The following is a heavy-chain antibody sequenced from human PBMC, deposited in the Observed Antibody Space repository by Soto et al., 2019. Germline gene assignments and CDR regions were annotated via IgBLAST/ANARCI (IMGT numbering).Heavy chain of an antibody. D-gene: IGHD1-26*01. CDR2: INGGNGNT. J-gene: IGHJ4*02. CDR3: ARDDSWFSGSHYIDYFNY. Sequence: GASVKVSCKAPGNTVPNSAIHWVRQAPGQRLEWMGWINGGNGNTYYSEHFQGRVTFTRDTSAGTVYMQLSSLTSEDTAVYYCARDDSWFSGSHYIDYFNYWGQGALVTVCS. CDR1: GNTVPNSA. V-gene: IGHV1-3*01.